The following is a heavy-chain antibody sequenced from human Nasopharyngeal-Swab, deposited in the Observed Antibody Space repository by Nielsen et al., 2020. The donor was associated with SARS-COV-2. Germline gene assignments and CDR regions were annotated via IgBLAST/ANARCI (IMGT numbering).Heavy chain of an antibody. J-gene: IGHJ6*02. CDR2: ISSSSSYI. V-gene: IGHV3-21*01. CDR1: GFTFSSYS. Sequence: GEFLKISCAASGFTFSSYSMNWVRQAPGKGLEWVSSISSSSSYIYYADSVKGRFTISRDNAKNSLYLQMNSLRAEDTAVYYCARALTLRNYYYGMDVWGQGTTVTVSS. D-gene: IGHD2/OR15-2a*01. CDR3: ARALTLRNYYYGMDV.